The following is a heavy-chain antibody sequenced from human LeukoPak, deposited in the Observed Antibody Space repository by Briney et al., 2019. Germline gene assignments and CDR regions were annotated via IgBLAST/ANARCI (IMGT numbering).Heavy chain of an antibody. D-gene: IGHD6-19*01. V-gene: IGHV3-73*01. CDR1: GFTFSGSA. J-gene: IGHJ2*01. CDR2: IRSKANSYAT. Sequence: GGSLRLSCAASGFTFSGSAMHWVRQASGKGLEWVGLIRSKANSYATAYAASVKGRFAISRDDSKNTAYLQMNSLKTEDTAVYYCTRGIAVAGWYFDLWGRGTLVTVSS. CDR3: TRGIAVAGWYFDL.